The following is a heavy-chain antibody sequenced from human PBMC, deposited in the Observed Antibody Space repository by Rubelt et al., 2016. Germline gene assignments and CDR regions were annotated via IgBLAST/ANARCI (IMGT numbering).Heavy chain of an antibody. Sequence: QVQLQESGPGLVKPSETLSLTCTVSGGSVSSYYWSWIRQPPGKGLEWIGEINHSGSTNFNPSLKRAVIISVETSKNPFPPKLSSVTAADTAVYYCARRNYYDSSGYDYWGQGTLVTVSS. V-gene: IGHV4-34*10. J-gene: IGHJ4*02. CDR3: ARRNYYDSSGYDY. CDR2: INHSGST. D-gene: IGHD3-22*01. CDR1: GGSVSSYY.